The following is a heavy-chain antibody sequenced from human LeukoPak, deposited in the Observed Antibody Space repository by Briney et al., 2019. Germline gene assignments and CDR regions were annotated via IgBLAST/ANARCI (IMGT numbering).Heavy chain of an antibody. D-gene: IGHD5-18*01. CDR2: ISGSGGST. CDR1: GFTFSSYA. Sequence: AGGSLRLSCAASGFTFSSYAMSWVRQAPGRGLERVSAISGSGGSTYYADSVKGRFTISRDNSKNTLYLQMNSLRAEDTAVYYCAKAVDTAMVEFDYWGQGTLVTVSS. J-gene: IGHJ4*02. CDR3: AKAVDTAMVEFDY. V-gene: IGHV3-23*01.